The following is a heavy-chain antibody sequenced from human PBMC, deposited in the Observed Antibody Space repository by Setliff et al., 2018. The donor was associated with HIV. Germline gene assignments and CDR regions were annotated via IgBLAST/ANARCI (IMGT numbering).Heavy chain of an antibody. V-gene: IGHV4-34*01. CDR2: INHSGST. Sequence: SETLSLTCAVYGGSFSGYYWSWIRQPPGKGLEWIGEINHSGSTNHNPSLKSRVTISVDTSKNQFSLKLSSVTAADTAVYYCARVAKTYYYDSSGYSALYYYYYYMDVWGKGTKVTVSS. CDR3: ARVAKTYYYDSSGYSALYYYYYYMDV. D-gene: IGHD3-22*01. CDR1: GGSFSGYY. J-gene: IGHJ6*03.